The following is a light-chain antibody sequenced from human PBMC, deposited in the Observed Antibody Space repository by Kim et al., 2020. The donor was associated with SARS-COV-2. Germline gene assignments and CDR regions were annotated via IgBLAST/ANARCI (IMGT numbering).Light chain of an antibody. CDR2: KDN. J-gene: IGLJ1*01. CDR1: KLPEKQ. V-gene: IGLV3-25*03. CDR3: QSADGSGTYV. Sequence: STGQRTITTCSGGKLPEKQTYWYQQKSGQAPLLVIYKDNERPSGIPGRFSGSSSGTTVTLTISGVQAEDDADYYCQSADGSGTYVFGTGTKVTVL.